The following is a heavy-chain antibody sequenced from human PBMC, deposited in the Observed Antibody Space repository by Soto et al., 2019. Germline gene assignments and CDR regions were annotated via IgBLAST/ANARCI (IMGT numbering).Heavy chain of an antibody. D-gene: IGHD2-21*01. Sequence: GAALRLSCGGSGFTCTSDSMNWVRQAPGKGLEWVSYIRGTTHYADSVKGRFTISRDNARSSLYLQMNSLRADDTAVYYCARDDSFAFDIWGQGTMVTVSS. J-gene: IGHJ3*02. CDR3: ARDDSFAFDI. CDR1: GFTCTSDS. V-gene: IGHV3-48*01. CDR2: IRGTT.